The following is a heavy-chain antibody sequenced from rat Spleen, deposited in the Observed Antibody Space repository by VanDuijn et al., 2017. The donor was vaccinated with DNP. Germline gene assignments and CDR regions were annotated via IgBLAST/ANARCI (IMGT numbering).Heavy chain of an antibody. CDR3: TRGAGSPYWSFDF. J-gene: IGHJ1*01. D-gene: IGHD5-1*01. CDR2: IIYDGSRT. CDR1: GFTFSDYA. Sequence: EVQLVESGGDLVQPGRSLKVSCVASGFTFSDYAMAWVRQSPKKGLEWVATIIYDGSRTEYVDSVKGRFAISRENAKDTLYLQMNSLRSEDTATYYCTRGAGSPYWSFDFWGPGTVVTVSS. V-gene: IGHV5-7*01.